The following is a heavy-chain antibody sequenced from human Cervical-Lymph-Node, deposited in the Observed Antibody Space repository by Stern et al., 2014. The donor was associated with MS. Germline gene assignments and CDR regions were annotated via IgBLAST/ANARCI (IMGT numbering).Heavy chain of an antibody. V-gene: IGHV4-30-2*01. CDR3: ARIFGGNFDN. D-gene: IGHD4-23*01. CDR1: GGSISSGDYS. Sequence: VQLVESGSGLVKPSQTLSLTCAVSGGSISSGDYSWSWIRQPPGKSLAWIGYIVHSGSTYYNPSLKSRVSISVDRSKNQFSLKLISVTAADTAMYYCARIFGGNFDNWGQGTLVTVSS. J-gene: IGHJ4*02. CDR2: IVHSGST.